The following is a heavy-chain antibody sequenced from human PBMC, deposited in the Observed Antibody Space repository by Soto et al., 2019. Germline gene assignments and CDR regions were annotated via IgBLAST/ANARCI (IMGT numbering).Heavy chain of an antibody. CDR3: ARAYTALHPFDT. Sequence: ASVKVSCKASGYTFTDYYIHWVRQAPGQGLEWMGWINPNTGGTNYAQKFQDWVTVTRDRSISTAYMELSRLRSDDTAVYYCARAYTALHPFDTWGQGTMVTVSS. CDR1: GYTFTDYY. CDR2: INPNTGGT. V-gene: IGHV1-2*04. D-gene: IGHD3-16*01. J-gene: IGHJ3*02.